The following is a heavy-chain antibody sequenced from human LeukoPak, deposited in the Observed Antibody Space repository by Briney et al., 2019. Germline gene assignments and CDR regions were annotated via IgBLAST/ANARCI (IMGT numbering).Heavy chain of an antibody. Sequence: SETLSLTCTVSGGSISSYYWSWIRQPAGKGLEWIGRIYTSGSTNYNPSLKSRVTISVDTSKNQFSLKLSSVTAADTAVYYCARLGYCSSTSCPYYFDYWGQGTLVTVSS. CDR1: GGSISSYY. V-gene: IGHV4-4*07. CDR3: ARLGYCSSTSCPYYFDY. D-gene: IGHD2-2*01. CDR2: IYTSGST. J-gene: IGHJ4*02.